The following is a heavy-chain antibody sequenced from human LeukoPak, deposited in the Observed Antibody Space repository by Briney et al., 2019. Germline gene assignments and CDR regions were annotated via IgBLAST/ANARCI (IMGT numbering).Heavy chain of an antibody. CDR2: INPNSGGT. V-gene: IGHV1-2*02. Sequence: ASVKVSCKASGYTFTGYYMHWVRQAPGQGLEWMGWINPNSGGTSYAQKFQGRVTMTRDTSISTAYMELSRLRSDDTAVYYCARGGGSTMIRGQNWFDPWGQGTLVTVSS. J-gene: IGHJ5*02. CDR1: GYTFTGYY. D-gene: IGHD3-10*01. CDR3: ARGGGSTMIRGQNWFDP.